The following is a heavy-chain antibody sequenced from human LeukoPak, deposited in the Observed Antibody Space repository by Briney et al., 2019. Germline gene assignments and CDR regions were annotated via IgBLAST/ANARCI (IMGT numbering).Heavy chain of an antibody. V-gene: IGHV1-18*01. J-gene: IGHJ6*02. Sequence: ASVKVSCKASGYTFTSYGISWVRQALGQGLEWMGWISAYNGNTNYAQKLQGRVTMTTDTSTSTAYMELRSLRSDDTAVYYCARMDTYYDFWSGYDTGYYYYGMDVWGQGTTVTVSS. CDR3: ARMDTYYDFWSGYDTGYYYYGMDV. CDR1: GYTFTSYG. D-gene: IGHD3-3*01. CDR2: ISAYNGNT.